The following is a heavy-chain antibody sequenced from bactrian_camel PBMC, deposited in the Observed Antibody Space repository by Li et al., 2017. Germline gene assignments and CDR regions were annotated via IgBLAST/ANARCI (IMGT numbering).Heavy chain of an antibody. CDR1: GATKIRFC. Sequence: HVQLVESGGGSVQAGGSLRLSCVASGATKIRFCMGWFRQAPGKEREVVATISPTGSTSYDVNSVKGRFTISRDSRNNIMYLQMSDLKPEDTAMYYCAALCRGQWDSPDCAYWGQGTQVTVS. CDR2: ISPTGSTS. D-gene: IGHD3*01. V-gene: IGHV3-3*01. J-gene: IGHJ4*01. CDR3: AALCRGQWDSPDCAY.